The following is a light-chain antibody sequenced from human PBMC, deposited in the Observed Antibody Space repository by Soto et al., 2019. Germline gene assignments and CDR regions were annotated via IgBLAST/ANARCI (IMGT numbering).Light chain of an antibody. CDR2: EVS. CDR3: SSYAGSNNYV. J-gene: IGLJ1*01. Sequence: QSALTQPPSASGSPGQSVTISCTGTSSDVGGYNYVSWYQQLPGKAPKLMIYEVSKRPSGVPDRFSGSKSGNTASLTVSGLQAEDGADYYCSSYAGSNNYVFGTGTKLTVL. V-gene: IGLV2-8*01. CDR1: SSDVGGYNY.